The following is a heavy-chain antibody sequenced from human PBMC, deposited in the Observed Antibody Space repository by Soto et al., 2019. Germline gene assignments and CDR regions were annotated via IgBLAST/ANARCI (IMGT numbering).Heavy chain of an antibody. CDR3: AHCRGGVASF. CDR1: GFSLSTRDVG. CDR2: VYWDDDK. D-gene: IGHD2-2*01. J-gene: IGHJ4*02. Sequence: QITLNESGPTLVKPTQTLTLTCTFSGFSLSTRDVGVGWIRQPPGEALEWLGVVYWDDDKTYRPSLKSRLTITKDPSKTQLVLRMTKMDPVDTATYYCAHCRGGVASFWGQGTLVTVSS. V-gene: IGHV2-5*02.